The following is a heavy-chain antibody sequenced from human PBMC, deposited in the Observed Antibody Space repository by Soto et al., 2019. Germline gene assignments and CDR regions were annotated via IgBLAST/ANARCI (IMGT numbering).Heavy chain of an antibody. J-gene: IGHJ6*03. V-gene: IGHV4-39*01. Sequence: QLQLQESGPGLVKPSETLSLTCTVSGGSISSSSYYWGWIRQPPGKGLEWIGSIYYSGSTYYNPSLKSRVTISVDTSKNQFSLKLSSVTAADTAVYYCARIRFGELFPYYYMDVWGKGTTVTVSS. CDR3: ARIRFGELFPYYYMDV. D-gene: IGHD3-10*01. CDR1: GGSISSSSYY. CDR2: IYYSGST.